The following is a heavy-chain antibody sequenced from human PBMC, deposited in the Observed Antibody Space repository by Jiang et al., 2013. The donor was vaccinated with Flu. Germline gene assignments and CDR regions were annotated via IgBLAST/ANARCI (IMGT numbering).Heavy chain of an antibody. CDR1: GFTFSNHG. D-gene: IGHD2-2*01. V-gene: IGHV3-33*01. CDR3: ARDNPHCSSTSCYGPGMDV. Sequence: SLRLSCEASGFTFSNHGMHWVRQAPGKGLEWVAVIWYDGSDKYYVDSVKGRFTISRDNAKNSLYLQMNSLRAEDTAVYYCARDNPHCSSTSCYGPGMDVWGKGTAVTVSS. CDR2: IWYDGSDK. J-gene: IGHJ6*04.